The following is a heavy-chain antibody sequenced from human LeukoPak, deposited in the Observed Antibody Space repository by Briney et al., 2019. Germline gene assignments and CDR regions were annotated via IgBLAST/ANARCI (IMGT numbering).Heavy chain of an antibody. J-gene: IGHJ6*02. CDR3: TRPLNLNYYYGMDV. V-gene: IGHV3-73*01. CDR2: IRSKANSYAT. Sequence: GGSLRLSCAASGFTFSGSAMHWVRQASGKGLEWVGRIRSKANSYATAYAASVKGRFTISRDDSKNTAYLQMNSLKTEDTAVYYCTRPLNLNYYYGMDVWGQGTTVTVSS. CDR1: GFTFSGSA.